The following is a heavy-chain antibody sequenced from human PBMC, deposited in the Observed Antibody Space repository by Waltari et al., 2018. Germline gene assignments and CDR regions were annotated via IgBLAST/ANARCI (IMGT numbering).Heavy chain of an antibody. CDR1: GFTSSSYA. D-gene: IGHD3-3*01. Sequence: EVQLLESGGGLVQHGGSLRLSCAASGFTSSSYAMSWVRQAPGKGRGWVSAISGSVGSTYYADSVKGRFTISMDNSKNTLYLQMNSLRAEDTAVYYCAKGPYDFWSGYLYYFDYWGQGTLVTVSS. J-gene: IGHJ4*02. CDR3: AKGPYDFWSGYLYYFDY. CDR2: ISGSVGST. V-gene: IGHV3-23*01.